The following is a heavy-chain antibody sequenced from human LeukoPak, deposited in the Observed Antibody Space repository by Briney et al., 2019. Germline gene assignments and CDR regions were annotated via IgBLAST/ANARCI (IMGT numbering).Heavy chain of an antibody. J-gene: IGHJ3*02. CDR3: ASPVYSSSWYLSAFDI. CDR2: IIPIFGTV. V-gene: IGHV1-69*05. Sequence: SVKVSCKASGGTFSSYAISWVRQAPGQGLEWMGGIIPIFGTVNYAQKFQGRVTITTDESTSTAYMELSSLRSEDTAVYYCASPVYSSSWYLSAFDIWGQGTMVTVSS. D-gene: IGHD6-13*01. CDR1: GGTFSSYA.